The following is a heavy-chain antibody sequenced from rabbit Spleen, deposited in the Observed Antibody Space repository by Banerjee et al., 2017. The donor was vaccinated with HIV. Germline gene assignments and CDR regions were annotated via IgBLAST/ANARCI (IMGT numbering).Heavy chain of an antibody. Sequence: QELVESGGGLVQPGESLKLSCKASGFDFSSYGVSWVRQAPGKGLEWIGYIDPIFSSTTSASWVNGRFPFSSHNAQNSLYLQLNSLTTADTATYFCVRDYRFYFNLLGPGPLVTVS. J-gene: IGHJ4*01. D-gene: IGHD7-1*01. CDR1: GFDFSSYG. V-gene: IGHV1S7*01. CDR2: IDPIFSST. CDR3: VRDYRFYFNL.